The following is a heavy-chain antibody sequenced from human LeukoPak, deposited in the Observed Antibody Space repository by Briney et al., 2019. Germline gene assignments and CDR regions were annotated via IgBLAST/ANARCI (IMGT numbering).Heavy chain of an antibody. CDR2: MSSDGTSK. V-gene: IGHV3-30*18. D-gene: IGHD3-3*01. J-gene: IGHJ6*03. Sequence: GGSLRLSFAASGFTFSSFGMHWVLQAPGKGLEWVALMSSDGTSKYYSGSLEGRFTISRDISKNTLYLQMSSLRTEDTAVYFCAKSLGFGEYSYYMDVWGKGTTVTVSS. CDR3: AKSLGFGEYSYYMDV. CDR1: GFTFSSFG.